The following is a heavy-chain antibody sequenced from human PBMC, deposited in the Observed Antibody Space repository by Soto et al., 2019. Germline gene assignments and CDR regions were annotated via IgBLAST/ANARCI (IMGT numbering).Heavy chain of an antibody. CDR3: ARGRPRYCSSTSCSPLNWFDP. V-gene: IGHV4-31*03. CDR2: IYYSGST. J-gene: IGHJ5*02. D-gene: IGHD2-2*01. Sequence: PSETLSLTCTVSGGSISSGGYYWSWIRQHPGKGLEWIGYIYYSGSTYYNPSLKSRVTISVDTSKNQFSLKLSSVTAADTAAYYCARGRPRYCSSTSCSPLNWFDPWGQGTLVTVSS. CDR1: GGSISSGGYY.